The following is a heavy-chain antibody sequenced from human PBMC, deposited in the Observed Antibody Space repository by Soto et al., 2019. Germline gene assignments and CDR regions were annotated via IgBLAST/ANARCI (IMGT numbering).Heavy chain of an antibody. Sequence: PGGSLRLSCAASGFTFSSYAMHWVRQAPGKGLEWVAVISYDGSNKYYADSVKGRFTISRDNSKNTLYLQMNSLRAEDTAVYYCARAKGTPKLGMDVWGKGTTVNVPS. V-gene: IGHV3-30-3*01. J-gene: IGHJ6*04. CDR2: ISYDGSNK. CDR3: ARAKGTPKLGMDV. CDR1: GFTFSSYA.